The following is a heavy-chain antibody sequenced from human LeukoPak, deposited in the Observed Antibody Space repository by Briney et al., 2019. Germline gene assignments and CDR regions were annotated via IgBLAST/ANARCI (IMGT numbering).Heavy chain of an antibody. Sequence: GASVKVSCKASGYTFTSYDINWVRQATGQGLEWMGWMNPNSGNTGYAQKFQGRVTMTRNTSISTAYMELNSLRSEDTAVYYCARGRLQYHYYYYYMDVWGKGTTVTVSS. D-gene: IGHD4-11*01. CDR1: GYTFTSYD. CDR2: MNPNSGNT. CDR3: ARGRLQYHYYYYYMDV. J-gene: IGHJ6*03. V-gene: IGHV1-8*01.